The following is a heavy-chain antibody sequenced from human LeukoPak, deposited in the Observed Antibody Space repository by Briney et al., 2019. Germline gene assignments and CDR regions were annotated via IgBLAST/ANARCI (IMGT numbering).Heavy chain of an antibody. CDR3: AKDRGIQYYFDY. V-gene: IGHV3-30*18. Sequence: GGSLRLSCAASGFTFSGYGMHWVRQAPGKGLEWVAVISFDGSQQYYADSVKGRFTISRDDSKNTLYLQMNSLRAEDTAVYYCAKDRGIQYYFDYWGQGTLVTVSS. D-gene: IGHD5-18*01. CDR1: GFTFSGYG. J-gene: IGHJ4*02. CDR2: ISFDGSQQ.